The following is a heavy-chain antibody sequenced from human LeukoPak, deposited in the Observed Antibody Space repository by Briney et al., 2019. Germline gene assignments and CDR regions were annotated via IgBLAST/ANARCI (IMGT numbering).Heavy chain of an antibody. CDR2: IYYSGST. CDR3: ARQGGYDSDY. CDR1: GGSISSSSYY. D-gene: IGHD5-12*01. V-gene: IGHV4-39*01. Sequence: PSETLSLTCTVSGGSISSSSYYWGWIRQPPGKGLEWIGSIYYSGSTYYNPSLKSRLTISVDTSKNQFSLKLGSVTAADTAVYYCARQGGYDSDYWGQGTLVTVSS. J-gene: IGHJ4*02.